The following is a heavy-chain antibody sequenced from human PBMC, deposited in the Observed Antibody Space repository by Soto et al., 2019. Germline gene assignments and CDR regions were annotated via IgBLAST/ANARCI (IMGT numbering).Heavy chain of an antibody. J-gene: IGHJ4*02. CDR3: ARDLSSSWPPSRFDY. V-gene: IGHV3-30*03. D-gene: IGHD6-13*01. CDR2: ISYDGSNK. CDR1: GFTCSSYG. Sequence: GGSLRLSCAASGFTCSSYGMHWVRQAPGKGLEWVAVISYDGSNKYYADSVKGRFTISRDNSKNTLYLQMNSLRAEDTAVYYCARDLSSSWPPSRFDYWGQGTLVTVSS.